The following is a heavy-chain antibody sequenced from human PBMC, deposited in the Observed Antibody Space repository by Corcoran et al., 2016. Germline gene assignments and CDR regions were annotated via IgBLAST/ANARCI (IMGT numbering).Heavy chain of an antibody. CDR3: ARDAGGITMVRGPSGNWFDP. CDR1: GGSISSSSYY. V-gene: IGHV4-39*07. D-gene: IGHD3-10*01. CDR2: IYYSGST. J-gene: IGHJ5*02. Sequence: QLQLQESGPGLVKPSETLSLTCTVSGGSISSSSYYWGWIRQPPGKGLEWIGSIYYSGSTYYNPSLKSRVTLSVDTSKNQFSLKLSSVTAADTAVYYCARDAGGITMVRGPSGNWFDPWGQGTLVTVSS.